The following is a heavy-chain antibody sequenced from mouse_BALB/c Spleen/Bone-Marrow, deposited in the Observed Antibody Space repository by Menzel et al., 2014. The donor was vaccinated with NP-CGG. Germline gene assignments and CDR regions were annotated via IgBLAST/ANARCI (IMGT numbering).Heavy chain of an antibody. J-gene: IGHJ2*01. V-gene: IGHV1-80*01. CDR2: IYPGDGDT. D-gene: IGHD1-1*01. Sequence: VMLVESGAELVRPGSSVKISCKASGYVFSTYWMNWVKQRPGQGLEWIGQIYPGDGDTNYNGKFRGTATLTADKSSSTAYMQLSSLTSEDSAVYFCARSGYGSSYDYWGQGTTLTVSS. CDR3: ARSGYGSSYDY. CDR1: GYVFSTYW.